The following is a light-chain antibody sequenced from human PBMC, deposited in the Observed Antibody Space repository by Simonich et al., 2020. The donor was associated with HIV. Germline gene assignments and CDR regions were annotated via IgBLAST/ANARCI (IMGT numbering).Light chain of an antibody. V-gene: IGLV2-8*01. CDR1: SSDVGGYNY. Sequence: QSALTQPPSASGSAGQSVTISCTGTSSDVGGYNYVSWYHQHPGKAPKLMIYEVSKRPSGFPDRFSGSKSGNTASLTVSGLQAEDESDYYCSSYAGSNNLVFGGGTKLTVL. J-gene: IGLJ3*02. CDR2: EVS. CDR3: SSYAGSNNLV.